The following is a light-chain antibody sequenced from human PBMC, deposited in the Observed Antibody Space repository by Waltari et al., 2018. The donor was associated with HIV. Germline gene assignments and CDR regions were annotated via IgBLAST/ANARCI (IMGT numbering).Light chain of an antibody. V-gene: IGLV2-14*03. CDR1: TSDVGGYNY. Sequence: QSALPQPASVSGSPGQSITISSTGTTSDVGGYNYVSWYQQHPVKAPKVIIYDFSNRPSGVSDRFSGSKSGNTASLTISGLQAEDEGDYFCSSYRNSTFYVFGNGTKVTVL. J-gene: IGLJ1*01. CDR3: SSYRNSTFYV. CDR2: DFS.